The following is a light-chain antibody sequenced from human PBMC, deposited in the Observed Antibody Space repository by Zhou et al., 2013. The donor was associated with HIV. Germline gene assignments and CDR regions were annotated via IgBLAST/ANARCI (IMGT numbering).Light chain of an antibody. Sequence: DIVMTQSPLSLPVTPGEPASISCRSSQSLLHSNGYNYLDWYLQKPGQSPQLLIYLGSNRASGVPDRFSGSGSGTDFTLKISRVEAEDVGVYYCMQALQRFT. CDR1: QSLLHSNGYNY. V-gene: IGKV2-28*01. CDR3: MQALQRFT. J-gene: IGKJ3*01. CDR2: LGS.